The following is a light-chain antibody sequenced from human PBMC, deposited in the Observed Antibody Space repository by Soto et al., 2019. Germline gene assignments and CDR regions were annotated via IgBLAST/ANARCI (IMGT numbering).Light chain of an antibody. CDR1: SNDVGGYNL. CDR2: EVN. V-gene: IGLV2-23*02. CDR3: CSHVGGSSPQWV. Sequence: QSVLTQPASVSGSPGQSITISCTGTSNDVGGYNLVSWFQQHPGKAPKLMISEVNKRPSGVSNRFSGSKSANTASLTISGLQAEDEADYYCCSHVGGSSPQWVFGGGTK. J-gene: IGLJ3*02.